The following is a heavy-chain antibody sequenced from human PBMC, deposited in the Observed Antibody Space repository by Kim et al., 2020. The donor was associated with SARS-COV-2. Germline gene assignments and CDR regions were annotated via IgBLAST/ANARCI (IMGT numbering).Heavy chain of an antibody. CDR3: VRDYVWGTSQGDY. Sequence: GGSLRLSCAASGFTFSSFWMSWFRQAPGKGLEWVGNIKQDGMETYYGDSVKGRFTLSRDNAKDSLFLQINSLRAEDTAFYYCVRDYVWGTSQGDYWGQGTLVTVSS. V-gene: IGHV3-7*03. CDR2: IKQDGMET. CDR1: GFTFSSFW. D-gene: IGHD3-16*01. J-gene: IGHJ4*02.